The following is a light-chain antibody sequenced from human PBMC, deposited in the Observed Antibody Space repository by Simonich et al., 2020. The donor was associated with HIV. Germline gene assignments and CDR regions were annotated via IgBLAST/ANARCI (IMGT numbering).Light chain of an antibody. CDR3: QQCNNWPPT. CDR1: QCVRRN. CDR2: GAS. Sequence: EVVMTQSPATLSVSPGERATLSCRASQCVRRNLAWYQQKPGQAPRLLIYGASARATDIPARFSGSGSGKEFTLTISTMQSEDFAVYYCQQCNNWPPTFGQGTKVEIK. J-gene: IGKJ1*01. V-gene: IGKV3-15*01.